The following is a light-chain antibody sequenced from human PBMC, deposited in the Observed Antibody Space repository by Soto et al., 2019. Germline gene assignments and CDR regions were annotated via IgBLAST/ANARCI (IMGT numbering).Light chain of an antibody. CDR1: QSVSSN. J-gene: IGKJ1*01. V-gene: IGKV3-15*01. CDR3: QQYNNWPWT. CDR2: AAS. Sequence: EIVMPQSTATLSVSPGERATVSCRASQSVSSNLAWYHQKPGQAPRLLIFAASTRATGIPDRFSGSGSGTEFTLTISSLQSEDFAIYYCQQYNNWPWTFGQGTKVDIK.